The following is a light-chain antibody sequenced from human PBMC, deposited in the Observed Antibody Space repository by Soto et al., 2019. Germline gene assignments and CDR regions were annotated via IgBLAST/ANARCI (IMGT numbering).Light chain of an antibody. CDR3: QSGVT. CDR2: KAS. V-gene: IGKV1-5*03. Sequence: DIQMTQSPSTLSASVGDRVTITCRASQSISNWLAWYQQKPGKAPKLLIYKASSLESGVPPRFSGRGSGPEFTLTTSGLPPDDFAAYFCQSGVTFGGGPKGEI. CDR1: QSISNW. J-gene: IGKJ4*01.